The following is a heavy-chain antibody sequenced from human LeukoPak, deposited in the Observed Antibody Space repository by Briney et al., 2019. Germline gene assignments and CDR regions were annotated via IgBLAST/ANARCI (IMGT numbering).Heavy chain of an antibody. D-gene: IGHD3-10*01. CDR2: ISGDGGST. CDR1: GFTFDDYA. CDR3: AKDEFYYYGMDV. J-gene: IGHJ6*02. V-gene: IGHV3-43*02. Sequence: PGGSLRLSCAASGFTFDDYAMHWVRQAPGKGLERVSLISGDGGSTYYADSVKGRFTISRDNSKNSLYLQMNSLRTEDTALYYCAKDEFYYYGMDVWGQGTTVTASS.